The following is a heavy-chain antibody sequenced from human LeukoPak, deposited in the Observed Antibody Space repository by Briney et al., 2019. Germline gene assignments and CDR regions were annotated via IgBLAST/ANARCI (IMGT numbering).Heavy chain of an antibody. Sequence: SETLSLTCAVYGGSFRGYYWSWIRQPPGKGLEWTGEINHSGSTNYNPSLKSRVTISVDTSKNQFSLKLSSVTAADTAVYYCARFPPVSRPGDYYYYGMDVWGQGTTVTVSS. J-gene: IGHJ6*02. CDR2: INHSGST. V-gene: IGHV4-34*01. CDR3: ARFPPVSRPGDYYYYGMDV. CDR1: GGSFRGYY. D-gene: IGHD1-14*01.